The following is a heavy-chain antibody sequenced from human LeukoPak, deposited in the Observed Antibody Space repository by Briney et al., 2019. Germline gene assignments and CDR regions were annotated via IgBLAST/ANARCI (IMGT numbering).Heavy chain of an antibody. CDR2: IYYSGST. J-gene: IGHJ4*02. Sequence: SQTLSLTCTVSGGSISSSSYYWGWIRQPPGKGLEWIGSIYYSGSTYYNPSLKSRVTISVDTSKNQFSLKLSSVTAADTAVYYCARRIYDSSGYYDYWGQGTLVTASS. V-gene: IGHV4-39*01. CDR1: GGSISSSSYY. CDR3: ARRIYDSSGYYDY. D-gene: IGHD3-22*01.